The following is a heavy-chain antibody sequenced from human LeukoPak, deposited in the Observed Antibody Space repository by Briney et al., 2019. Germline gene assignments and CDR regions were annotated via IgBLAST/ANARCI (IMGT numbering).Heavy chain of an antibody. Sequence: SETLSLTCTVSGGSISSSSYYWGWIRQPPGKGLEWIGSIYYSGSTYYNPSLKSRVTISVDTSKNQFSLKLSSVTAADTAVYYCARIYPIIGYCSSTSCPASFDIWGQGTMVTVSS. J-gene: IGHJ3*02. D-gene: IGHD2-2*01. V-gene: IGHV4-39*07. CDR2: IYYSGST. CDR1: GGSISSSSYY. CDR3: ARIYPIIGYCSSTSCPASFDI.